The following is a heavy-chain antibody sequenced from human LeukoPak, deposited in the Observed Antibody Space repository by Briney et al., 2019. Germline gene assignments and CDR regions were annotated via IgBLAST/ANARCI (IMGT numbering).Heavy chain of an antibody. Sequence: PGRSLRLSCAASGFTFSDYAMHWVRQAPGKGLEWVAVISKDGSDKYYPGSVRGRFTISRDNSKNTIYLQMDSLRAEDTAIYYCARDYWWNYDYGGQGPLVTVSS. CDR1: GFTFSDYA. CDR3: ARDYWWNYDY. D-gene: IGHD1-7*01. J-gene: IGHJ4*02. V-gene: IGHV3-30-3*01. CDR2: ISKDGSDK.